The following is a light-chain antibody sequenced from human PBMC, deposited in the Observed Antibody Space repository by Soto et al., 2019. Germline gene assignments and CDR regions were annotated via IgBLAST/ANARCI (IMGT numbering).Light chain of an antibody. CDR3: SSYAGSNNLV. CDR1: SSDVGGYNY. CDR2: EVS. V-gene: IGLV2-8*01. J-gene: IGLJ3*02. Sequence: QSALTQPPSASGSPGQSVTISCTGTSSDVGGYNYVSWYQQHPGEAPKFMIYEVSKRPSGVPDRFSGSKSGNTASLTVSGLQAEDEADYYCSSYAGSNNLVFGGGTKVTVL.